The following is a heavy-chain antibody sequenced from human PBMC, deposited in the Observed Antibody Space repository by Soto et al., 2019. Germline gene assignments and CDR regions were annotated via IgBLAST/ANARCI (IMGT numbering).Heavy chain of an antibody. CDR3: ARVRNSGYDYYFDY. D-gene: IGHD5-12*01. CDR2: INAGNGNT. J-gene: IGHJ4*02. V-gene: IGHV1-3*01. CDR1: GYTFTSYA. Sequence: GASVKVSCKASGYTFTSYAMHWVRQAPGQRLEWMGWINAGNGNTKYSQKFQGRVTITRDTSASTAYMELSSLRSEDTAVYYCARVRNSGYDYYFDYWGQGTLVTVSS.